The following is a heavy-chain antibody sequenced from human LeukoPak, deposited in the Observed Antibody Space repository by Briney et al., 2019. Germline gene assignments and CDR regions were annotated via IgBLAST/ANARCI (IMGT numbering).Heavy chain of an antibody. V-gene: IGHV4-39*01. CDR1: GGSISSSSYY. CDR2: IYYSGST. J-gene: IGHJ4*02. CDR3: ARHGNYYDSSGYWIDY. D-gene: IGHD3-22*01. Sequence: SETLSLTCTVSGGSISSSSYYWGWIRQPPGKGLEWIGSIYYSGSTYYNPSLKSRVTISVDTSKNQFSLKLSSVTAADTAVYYCARHGNYYDSSGYWIDYRGQGTLVTVSS.